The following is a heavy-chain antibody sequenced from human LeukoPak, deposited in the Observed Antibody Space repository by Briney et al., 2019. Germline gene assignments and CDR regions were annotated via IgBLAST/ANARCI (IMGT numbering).Heavy chain of an antibody. D-gene: IGHD1-26*01. V-gene: IGHV4-4*02. Sequence: SGTLSLTCAVSGFSIKSHNWWTWVRQPPGKGLEWIGEIYHSGSTNYNPSLKSRVTLSVDKSKNQFSLNLKSVTAADTAVYYCARLSIVGATGAFDIWGQGTMVTVSS. CDR1: GFSIKSHNW. CDR2: IYHSGST. J-gene: IGHJ3*02. CDR3: ARLSIVGATGAFDI.